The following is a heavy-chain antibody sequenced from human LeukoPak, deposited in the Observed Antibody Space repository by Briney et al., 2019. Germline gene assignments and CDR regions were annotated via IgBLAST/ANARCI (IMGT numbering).Heavy chain of an antibody. Sequence: GGSLRLSCAASGFTFSSYGMHWVRQAPGKGLEWVAVIWYDGSDKYYADSVKGRFIISRDNSKNTLYLQMNSLRAEDTAVYYCAKDLLLSFDYWGQGTLVTVSS. CDR3: AKDLLLSFDY. CDR2: IWYDGSDK. D-gene: IGHD3-10*01. V-gene: IGHV3-30*02. CDR1: GFTFSSYG. J-gene: IGHJ4*02.